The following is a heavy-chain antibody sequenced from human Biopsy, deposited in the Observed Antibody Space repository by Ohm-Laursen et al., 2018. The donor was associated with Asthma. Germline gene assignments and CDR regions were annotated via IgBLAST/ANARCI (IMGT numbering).Heavy chain of an antibody. D-gene: IGHD6-13*01. Sequence: TLSLTCAVSGGSMSSSSYYWGWIRQPPGKGLEWMGSISYTGSAYHNPSLKSRVTVSADTPKNQFSLKLSSVTAADTAVYYCVRGSSSWHHGPFHYYYGLDVWGQGTTATVSS. CDR2: ISYTGSA. V-gene: IGHV4-39*01. CDR1: GGSMSSSSYY. J-gene: IGHJ6*02. CDR3: VRGSSSWHHGPFHYYYGLDV.